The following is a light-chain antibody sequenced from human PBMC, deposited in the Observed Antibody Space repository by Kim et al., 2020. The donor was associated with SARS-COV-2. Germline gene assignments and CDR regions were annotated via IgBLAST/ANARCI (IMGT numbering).Light chain of an antibody. J-gene: IGLJ2*01. CDR1: KLGDKY. CDR3: QAWDRTTVV. CDR2: QDN. Sequence: SYELTQPPSVSVSPGQTASITCSADKLGDKYACWHQQKPGQSPVVVIYQDNKRPSGIPERFSGSNSGNTATLTISGTQPMDEADYFCQAWDRTTVVLGGG. V-gene: IGLV3-1*01.